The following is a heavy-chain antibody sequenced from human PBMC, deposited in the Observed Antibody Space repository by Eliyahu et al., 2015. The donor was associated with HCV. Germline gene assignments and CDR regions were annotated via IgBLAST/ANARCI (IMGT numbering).Heavy chain of an antibody. CDR2: SGHLDNIP. D-gene: IGHD3-10*01. CDR3: TSLLFRGGMDV. Sequence: EVQXVESGGGLVQPGGSLRLSCXVSGXNIKNYWMHWVXQAPGKGLEWVSRSGHLDNIPTYADFVKGRFTISRDNAKNTVYLQMNSLRAEDTAVYYCTSLLFRGGMDVWGKGTTVTVSS. J-gene: IGHJ6*04. CDR1: GXNIKNYW. V-gene: IGHV3-74*03.